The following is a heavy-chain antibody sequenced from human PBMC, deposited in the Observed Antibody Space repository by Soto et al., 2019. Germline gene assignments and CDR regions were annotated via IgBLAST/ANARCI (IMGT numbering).Heavy chain of an antibody. V-gene: IGHV5-51*01. D-gene: IGHD3-16*01. CDR3: ARWGSPDKLHQHYYYGMDV. CDR2: IYPGDSDT. Sequence: PGESLKISCKGSGYSFTSYWIGWVRQMPGKGLEWMGIIYPGDSDTRYSPAFQGQVTTSADKSISTAYLQWSSLKASDTAMYYCARWGSPDKLHQHYYYGMDVWGQGTTVTVSS. J-gene: IGHJ6*02. CDR1: GYSFTSYW.